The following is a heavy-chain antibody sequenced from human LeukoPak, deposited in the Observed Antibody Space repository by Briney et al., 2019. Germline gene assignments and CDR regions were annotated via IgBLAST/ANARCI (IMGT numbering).Heavy chain of an antibody. J-gene: IGHJ4*02. CDR3: ARSGTYDANGYYSGFSRY. Sequence: ASVKVSCKASGYTFTGYYMHWVRQAPGQGLEWMGGIIPMFGTPSYAQKFQGRVTITADTSTTTVYMELTGLRSEDTAVYYCARSGTYDANGYYSGFSRYWGQGTLVTVSS. CDR1: GYTFTGYY. V-gene: IGHV1-69*06. D-gene: IGHD3-22*01. CDR2: IIPMFGTP.